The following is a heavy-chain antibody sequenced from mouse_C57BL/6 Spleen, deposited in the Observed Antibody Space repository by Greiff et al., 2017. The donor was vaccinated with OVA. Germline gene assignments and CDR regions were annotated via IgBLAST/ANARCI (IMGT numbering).Heavy chain of an antibody. D-gene: IGHD1-1*01. CDR3: ASPLYYDGSSYDAMDY. Sequence: EVKVVESGAELVKPGASVKLSCTASGFNIKDYYMHWVKQRTEQGLEWIGRIDPEDGETKYAPKFQGKATITADTSSNTADLQRSSLTSEDTAVYYCASPLYYDGSSYDAMDYWGQGTSVTVSS. CDR1: GFNIKDYY. J-gene: IGHJ4*01. CDR2: IDPEDGET. V-gene: IGHV14-2*01.